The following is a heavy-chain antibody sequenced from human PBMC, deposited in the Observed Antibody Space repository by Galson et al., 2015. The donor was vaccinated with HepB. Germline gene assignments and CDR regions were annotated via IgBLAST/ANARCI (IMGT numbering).Heavy chain of an antibody. CDR1: GFTFSNYS. V-gene: IGHV3-21*01. D-gene: IGHD5-24*01. J-gene: IGHJ4*02. CDR2: ISSRNKHI. Sequence: SLRLSCAASGFTFSNYSMNWVRQAPGKGLEWVSSISSRNKHIFYADSVKGRFTISRDNAKNSLYLQMNSLRAEDTAIYYCGKYRGYEMATTHWGQGTLVTVSS. CDR3: GKYRGYEMATTH.